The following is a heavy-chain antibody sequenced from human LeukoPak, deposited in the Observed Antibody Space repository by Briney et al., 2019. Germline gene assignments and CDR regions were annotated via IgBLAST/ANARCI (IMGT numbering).Heavy chain of an antibody. CDR1: GYTFSNYY. V-gene: IGHV1-46*01. D-gene: IGHD5-18*01. J-gene: IGHJ6*03. Sequence: ASVKVSCKASGYTFSNYYMHWVRQAPGQGLEWMGIINPSGGSTSYVENFQGRVTMTRDTSTSTVYMELSSLRSEDTAVYYCARAGVRGYSYGPSVTVPNYYYYYMDVWGKGTTVTISS. CDR3: ARAGVRGYSYGPSVTVPNYYYYYMDV. CDR2: INPSGGST.